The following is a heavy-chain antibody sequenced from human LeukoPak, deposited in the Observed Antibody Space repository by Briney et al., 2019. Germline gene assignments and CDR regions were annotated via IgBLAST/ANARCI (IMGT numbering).Heavy chain of an antibody. J-gene: IGHJ4*02. CDR1: GFTFSSYE. Sequence: GGSLRLSCAASGFTFSSYEMNWVRQAPGKGLEWVSYISSSGSTIYYADSVKGRFTISRDNAKNSLYLQMNSPRAEDTAVYYCARRSYYWVYWGQGTLVTVSS. CDR2: ISSSGSTI. CDR3: ARRSYYWVY. V-gene: IGHV3-48*03. D-gene: IGHD1-26*01.